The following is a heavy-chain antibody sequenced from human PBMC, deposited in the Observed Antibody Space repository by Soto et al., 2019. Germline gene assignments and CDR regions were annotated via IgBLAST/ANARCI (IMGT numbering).Heavy chain of an antibody. D-gene: IGHD1-1*01. CDR2: MSHSGGT. J-gene: IGHJ3*02. CDR1: GGFGSSGNYY. CDR3: ARVERGTATTVVDAFDI. Sequence: QVQLQQWGAGLLNPSETLSLTCAVDGGFGSSGNYYWCWLRQPAGKGLEWIGEMSHSGGTHFNPSLKSRVTISVDTSKNQFSLKMSSVTAADTALYYCARVERGTATTVVDAFDIWGPGTMVTVSS. V-gene: IGHV4-34*01.